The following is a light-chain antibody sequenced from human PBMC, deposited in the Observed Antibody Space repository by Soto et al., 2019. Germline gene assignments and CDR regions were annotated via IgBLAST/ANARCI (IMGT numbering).Light chain of an antibody. J-gene: IGKJ1*01. Sequence: ILMTQSPATLSVSPGASAPLSCRASQSVDSNLAWYQQKPGQAPRLLIYGASTRATGISARFSGSGSGTEFTLTISSLQSEDFGVYYCQQYNNWWTVGQGTKVDIK. CDR2: GAS. CDR1: QSVDSN. CDR3: QQYNNWWT. V-gene: IGKV3-15*01.